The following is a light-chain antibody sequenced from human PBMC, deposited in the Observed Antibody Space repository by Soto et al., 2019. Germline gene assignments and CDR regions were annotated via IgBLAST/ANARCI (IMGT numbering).Light chain of an antibody. CDR2: GAS. CDR3: QQYNNWPFT. V-gene: IGKV3-15*01. Sequence: EIVMTQSPATLSVSPGERATLSCRASQSVSSNLAWYQQKPGQAPRLLIYGASTRATGIPARFSGRGSGTEFTLTISSLQSEDFAVYYCQQYNNWPFTFGGGTKVDIK. CDR1: QSVSSN. J-gene: IGKJ4*01.